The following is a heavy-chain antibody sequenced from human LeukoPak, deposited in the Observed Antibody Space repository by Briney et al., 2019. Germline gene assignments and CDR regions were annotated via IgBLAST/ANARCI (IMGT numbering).Heavy chain of an antibody. CDR2: ISAYNGNT. J-gene: IGHJ4*02. V-gene: IGHV1-18*01. Sequence: ASVQVSCKASGYSFTSYGITWVRQAPGQGLEWMGWISAYNGNTSYAQLLQGRVTMTTNTSTSTAYMELRSLRSDDTAVYYCARDCDRSGYYCYWGQGTLVTVSS. D-gene: IGHD3-22*01. CDR3: ARDCDRSGYYCY. CDR1: GYSFTSYG.